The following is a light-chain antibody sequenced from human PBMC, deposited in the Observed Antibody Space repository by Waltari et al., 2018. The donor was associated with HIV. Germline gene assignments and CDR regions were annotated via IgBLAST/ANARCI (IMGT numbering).Light chain of an antibody. CDR2: SNN. Sequence: QSVLTQPPSASGTPGQRVTISCPGSSSTIRSNTVHWYLQLPGTAPKLLSYSNNQRPSGVPDRFSGSKSGTSASLAISGLQSEDEADYYCATWDDSLNGWVFGGGTKLTVL. CDR1: SSTIRSNT. CDR3: ATWDDSLNGWV. V-gene: IGLV1-44*01. J-gene: IGLJ3*02.